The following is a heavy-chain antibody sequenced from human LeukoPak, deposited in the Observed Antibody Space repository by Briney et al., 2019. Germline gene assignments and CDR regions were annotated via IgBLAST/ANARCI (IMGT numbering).Heavy chain of an antibody. D-gene: IGHD3-10*01. J-gene: IGHJ5*02. Sequence: SQTLSLTCTVSGGSINSGSYYWSWIRQPPGKGLEWIGYIYYSGSTNYNPSLKSRVTISVDTSKNQFSLKLSSVTAADTAVYYCARVITMVRGVITRWFDPWGQGTLVTVSS. CDR2: IYYSGST. V-gene: IGHV4-61*01. CDR3: ARVITMVRGVITRWFDP. CDR1: GGSINSGSYY.